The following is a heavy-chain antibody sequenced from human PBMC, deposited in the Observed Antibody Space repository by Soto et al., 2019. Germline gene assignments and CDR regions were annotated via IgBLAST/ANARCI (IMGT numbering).Heavy chain of an antibody. CDR3: VKDPYLLVGATPCDF. J-gene: IGHJ4*02. V-gene: IGHV3-9*01. Sequence: EVQLVESGGGLVQPGRSLSLSCAASGFNFDDYAMHWVRQPPGKGLEWVSGISWNGERVSYAVSVNDRFTISRNNAKNSLSLPMASLLAEDTAFYYWVKDPYLLVGATPCDFWGPGALVTVA. D-gene: IGHD1-26*01. CDR2: ISWNGERV. CDR1: GFNFDDYA.